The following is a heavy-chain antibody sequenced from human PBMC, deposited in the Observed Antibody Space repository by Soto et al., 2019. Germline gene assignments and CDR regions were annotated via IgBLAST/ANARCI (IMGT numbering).Heavy chain of an antibody. J-gene: IGHJ3*02. V-gene: IGHV3-64D*08. CDR3: VKGITMIVVGDAFDI. CDR2: ISSNGGST. Sequence: GSLRLSCSASGFTVSSYGMHWVRQAPGKGLEYVSAISSNGGSTYYADSVKGRFTISRDNSKNTLYLQMSSLRAEDTAVYYCVKGITMIVVGDAFDIWGQGTMVTVSS. D-gene: IGHD3-22*01. CDR1: GFTVSSYG.